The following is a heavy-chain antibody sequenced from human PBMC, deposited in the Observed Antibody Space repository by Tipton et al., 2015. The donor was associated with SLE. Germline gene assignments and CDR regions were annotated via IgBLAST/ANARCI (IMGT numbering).Heavy chain of an antibody. V-gene: IGHV3-9*01. CDR3: ARDIGYSNYPGDFDL. Sequence: SLRLSCAASGFTFDDYAMHWVRQAPGKGLEWVSGISWNSGSIGYADSVKGRFTISRDNAKNTLYLQMNSLRAEDTAVYYCARDIGYSNYPGDFDLWGRGTLVTVSS. CDR2: ISWNSGSI. J-gene: IGHJ2*01. D-gene: IGHD4-11*01. CDR1: GFTFDDYA.